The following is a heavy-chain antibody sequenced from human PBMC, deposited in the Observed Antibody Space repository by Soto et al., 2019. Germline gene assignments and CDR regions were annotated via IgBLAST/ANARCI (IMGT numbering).Heavy chain of an antibody. Sequence: EMQLVESRGGLVRPGGSLRLSCAASGFSFSDHYMDWVRQAPGKGLEWVGRIRNKANRYTTEYAASVKGRFTISRDDSKNSLYLQMNTLVTDDTAIYFCTRDNPRAPGTLDYWGQGTLVSVSS. CDR3: TRDNPRAPGTLDY. V-gene: IGHV3-72*01. D-gene: IGHD6-13*01. J-gene: IGHJ4*02. CDR2: IRNKANRYTT. CDR1: GFSFSDHY.